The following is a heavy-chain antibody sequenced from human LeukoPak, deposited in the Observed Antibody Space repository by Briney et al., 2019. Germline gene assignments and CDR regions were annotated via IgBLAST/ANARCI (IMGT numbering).Heavy chain of an antibody. D-gene: IGHD3/OR15-3a*01. J-gene: IGHJ4*02. CDR3: ARMVGLTSFGH. Sequence: PSETLSLTCTVSGGSISSYYWTWIRQPPGKGLEWIAYIDYSGYSAYNPSLKSRLTISVDTSKDQFSLKLTSMTTADTAVYYGARMVGLTSFGHWGQGILVTVSS. CDR1: GGSISSYY. CDR2: IDYSGYS. V-gene: IGHV4-59*01.